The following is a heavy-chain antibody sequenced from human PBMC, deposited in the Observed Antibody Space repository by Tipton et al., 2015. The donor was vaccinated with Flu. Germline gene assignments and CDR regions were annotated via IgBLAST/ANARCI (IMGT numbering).Heavy chain of an antibody. Sequence: LRLSCTVSGGSISSSSHYWGWIRQPPGKGLEWIGSIYHSGSTYYNPSLKSRVTISVDTSKNQFSLNLISVTAADTATYYCASRFLGHGGFDSWGQGTLVTVST. J-gene: IGHJ4*02. CDR1: GGSISSSSHY. CDR3: ASRFLGHGGFDS. V-gene: IGHV4-39*07. CDR2: IYHSGST. D-gene: IGHD3-3*01.